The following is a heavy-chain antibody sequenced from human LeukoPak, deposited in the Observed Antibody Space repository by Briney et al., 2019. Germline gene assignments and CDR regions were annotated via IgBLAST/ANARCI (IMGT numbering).Heavy chain of an antibody. Sequence: GGSLRLSCAASGFTFTTYWMHWVRQAPGKGLVWVSRINGDGSSSNYADSVKGRFTISRDNARNTLYLQMNSLRAEDTALYYCARTSPTPHFDFWGQGTLVTVSS. CDR1: GFTFTTYW. V-gene: IGHV3-74*01. CDR2: INGDGSSS. CDR3: ARTSPTPHFDF. D-gene: IGHD4-17*01. J-gene: IGHJ4*02.